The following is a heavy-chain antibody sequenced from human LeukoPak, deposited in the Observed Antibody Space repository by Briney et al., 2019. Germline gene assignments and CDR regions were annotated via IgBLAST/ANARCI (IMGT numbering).Heavy chain of an antibody. D-gene: IGHD3-22*01. CDR3: ARSPYYYDSSGYYGYFDY. J-gene: IGHJ4*02. CDR2: IIPIFGTA. CDR1: GGTFSSYA. V-gene: IGHV1-69*13. Sequence: SVKVSCKASGGTFSSYAISWVRQAPGQGLEWMGGIIPIFGTANYAQKFQGRVTTTADESTSTAYMELSSLRSEDTAVYYCARSPYYYDSSGYYGYFDYWGQGTLVTVSS.